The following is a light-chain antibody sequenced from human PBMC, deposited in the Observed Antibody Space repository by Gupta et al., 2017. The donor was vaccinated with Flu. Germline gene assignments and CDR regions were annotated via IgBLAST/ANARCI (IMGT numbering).Light chain of an antibody. CDR1: SSNIGIND. V-gene: IGLV1-51*01. Sequence: QSVLTQPPSVPPAPGQKVTFSCSGGSSNIGINDVSWYQQFPATTPNLLIYANDQRPSGIPARFSGSKSGTSATLGTTGLQTGEEADYYWDSWDDTRSAVVFGGGTKLTVL. J-gene: IGLJ2*01. CDR3: DSWDDTRSAVV. CDR2: AND.